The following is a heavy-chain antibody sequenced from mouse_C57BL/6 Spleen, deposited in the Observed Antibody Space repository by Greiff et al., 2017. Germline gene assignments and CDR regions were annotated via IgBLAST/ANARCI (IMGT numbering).Heavy chain of an antibody. J-gene: IGHJ2*01. D-gene: IGHD1-1*01. CDR2: IYPGNSDT. CDR3: TREGRFIFDY. V-gene: IGHV1-5*01. CDR1: GYTFTSYW. Sequence: VQLQQSGTVLARPGASVKMSCKTSGYTFTSYWMHWVKQRPGQGLAWIGAIYPGNSDTSYNQKFKGKAKLTAVTSASPAYMALSSLTNADSAVYYCTREGRFIFDYWGQGTTLTVSS.